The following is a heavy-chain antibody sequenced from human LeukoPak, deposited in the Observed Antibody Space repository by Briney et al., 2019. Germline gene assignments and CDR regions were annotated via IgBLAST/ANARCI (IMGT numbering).Heavy chain of an antibody. CDR2: ISAYNGNT. CDR1: GGTFSSYG. J-gene: IGHJ4*02. D-gene: IGHD6-13*01. CDR3: ARYYTGYSSSWYGAFDY. V-gene: IGHV1-18*01. Sequence: VASVKVSCKASGGTFSSYGISWVRQAPGQGLEWMGWISAYNGNTNYAQKLQGRVTMTTDTSTSTAYMELRSLRSDDTAVYYCARYYTGYSSSWYGAFDYWGQGTLVTVSS.